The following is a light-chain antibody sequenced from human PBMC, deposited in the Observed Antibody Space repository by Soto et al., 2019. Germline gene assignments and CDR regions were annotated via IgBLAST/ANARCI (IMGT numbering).Light chain of an antibody. CDR1: SSYIGAGYD. V-gene: IGLV1-40*01. CDR3: QSYDDSLGGNVI. CDR2: ANT. J-gene: IGLJ2*01. Sequence: QSVLTQPPSVSGAPGQRVTISCTGSSSYIGAGYDVHWYQQLPGTAPKLIIYANTNRPSWVPDRFSGSKSGTSASLAITGLQAEYEADYYCQSYDDSLGGNVIFGGGTKLTVL.